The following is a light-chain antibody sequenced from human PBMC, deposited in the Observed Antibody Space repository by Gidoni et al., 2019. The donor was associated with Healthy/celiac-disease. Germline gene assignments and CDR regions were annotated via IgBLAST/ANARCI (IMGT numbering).Light chain of an antibody. CDR3: QQYGSSPGYT. CDR1: QSVSSSY. V-gene: IGKV3-20*01. J-gene: IGKJ2*01. CDR2: GAS. Sequence: EIVLTQSPGTVSLSPGERATLPCRASQSVSSSYLSWYQQKPGQAPRLLIYGASSRATGIPDRFRCSVSVTDFTLTISRLEPEDFAVYYCQQYGSSPGYTFGQGTKLEIK.